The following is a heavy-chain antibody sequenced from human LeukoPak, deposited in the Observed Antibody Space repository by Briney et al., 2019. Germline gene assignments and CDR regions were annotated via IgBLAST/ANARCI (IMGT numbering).Heavy chain of an antibody. V-gene: IGHV4-59*01. CDR1: GGPISSYY. Sequence: SETLSLTCTVSGGPISSYYWSWIRQPPGKGLEWIGYIYYSGSTNYNPSLKSRVTISVDTSKNQFSLKLSSVTAADTAVYYCARISVDCSGGSCYSYYYYYMDVWGKGTTVTVSS. CDR2: IYYSGST. CDR3: ARISVDCSGGSCYSYYYYYMDV. J-gene: IGHJ6*03. D-gene: IGHD2-15*01.